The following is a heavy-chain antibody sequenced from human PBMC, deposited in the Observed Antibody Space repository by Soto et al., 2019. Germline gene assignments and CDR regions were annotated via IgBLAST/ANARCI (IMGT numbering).Heavy chain of an antibody. J-gene: IGHJ4*02. CDR3: ARGSGTFEY. CDR1: VYIVSSNSAA. D-gene: IGHD6-13*01. CDR2: TYYRSKWYN. Sequence: SQTLSLTCAFSVYIVSSNSAAWNWIRQSQSRGLEWLGRTYYRSKWYNDYGGSAKSRIMINADTSKNQYSLQLNSVTPEVTAMYYCARGSGTFEYWGQGILVTVSS. V-gene: IGHV6-1*01.